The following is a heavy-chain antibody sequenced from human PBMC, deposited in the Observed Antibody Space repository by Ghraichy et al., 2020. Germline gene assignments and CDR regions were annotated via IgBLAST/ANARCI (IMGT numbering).Heavy chain of an antibody. J-gene: IGHJ6*02. V-gene: IGHV6-1*01. Sequence: SQTLSLTCAISGDSVSSNSAAWNWIRQSPSRGLEWLGRTYYRSKWYNDYAVSVKSRITINPDTSKNQFSLQLNSVTPEDTAVYYCARSIEDGSSSGYYYYYGMDVWGQGTTVTVSS. CDR1: GDSVSSNSAA. CDR2: TYYRSKWYN. D-gene: IGHD6-6*01. CDR3: ARSIEDGSSSGYYYYYGMDV.